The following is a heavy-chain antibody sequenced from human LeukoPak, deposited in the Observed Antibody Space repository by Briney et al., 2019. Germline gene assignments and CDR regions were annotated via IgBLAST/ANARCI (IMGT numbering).Heavy chain of an antibody. Sequence: GGSLRLSCAASGFTFSDYWMSWARQAPGKGLEWVATINRDGGEKYYVDSVKGRFTISRDNSKNSLYLQLSSLRAADTAMYYCARGGITSADITIGRFDPWGQGTLVTVSS. D-gene: IGHD1-14*01. CDR2: INRDGGEK. J-gene: IGHJ5*02. CDR3: ARGGITSADITIGRFDP. CDR1: GFTFSDYW. V-gene: IGHV3-7*01.